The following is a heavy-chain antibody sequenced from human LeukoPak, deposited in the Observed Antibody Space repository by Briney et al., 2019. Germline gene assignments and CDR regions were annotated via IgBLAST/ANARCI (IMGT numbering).Heavy chain of an antibody. V-gene: IGHV1-18*01. Sequence: GASVKVSCKASGYTFTSYGISWVRQAPGQGLEWMGWISAYNGNTNYAQKLQGRVTMTTDTSTGTAYMELRSLRSDDTAVYYCARDYAVADINFDAFDIWGQGTMVTVSS. CDR3: ARDYAVADINFDAFDI. CDR1: GYTFTSYG. J-gene: IGHJ3*02. CDR2: ISAYNGNT. D-gene: IGHD6-19*01.